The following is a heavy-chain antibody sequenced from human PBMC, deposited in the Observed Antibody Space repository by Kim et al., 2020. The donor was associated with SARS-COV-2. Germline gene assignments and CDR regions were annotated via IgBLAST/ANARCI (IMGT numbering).Heavy chain of an antibody. CDR1: GYTFTSYD. J-gene: IGHJ4*02. Sequence: ASVKVSCKASGYTFTSYDINWVRQATGQGLEWMGWMNPNSGNTGYAQKFQGRVTMTRNTSISTAYMELSSPRSEDTAVYYCARGRFITMVRGVIMYFDYWGQGTLVTVSS. CDR3: ARGRFITMVRGVIMYFDY. D-gene: IGHD3-10*01. V-gene: IGHV1-8*01. CDR2: MNPNSGNT.